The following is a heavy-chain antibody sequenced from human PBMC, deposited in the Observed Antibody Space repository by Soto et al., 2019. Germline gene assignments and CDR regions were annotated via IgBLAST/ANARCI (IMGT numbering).Heavy chain of an antibody. CDR3: ARVLRDSTIFGVVPHYYYYYGMDV. J-gene: IGHJ6*02. CDR2: MNPNSGNT. CDR1: GYTFTSYD. D-gene: IGHD3-3*01. Sequence: GASVKVSCKASGYTFTSYDINWVRQATGQGLEWMGWMNPNSGNTGYAQKFQGRVTMTRNTSISTAYMELSSLRSEDTAVYYCARVLRDSTIFGVVPHYYYYYGMDVWGQGTTVTVYS. V-gene: IGHV1-8*01.